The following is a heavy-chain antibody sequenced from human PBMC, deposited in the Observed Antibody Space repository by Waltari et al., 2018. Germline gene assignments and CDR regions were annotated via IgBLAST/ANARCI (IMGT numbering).Heavy chain of an antibody. J-gene: IGHJ4*02. CDR3: ARDGRATNDF. V-gene: IGHV3-64*01. CDR2: MSSNGDTV. CDR1: GFSCGMYA. D-gene: IGHD1-26*01. Sequence: EVQLVESGGGLVQPGGSLRLSWVASGFSCGMYAMQWVRQAPGKGLEYVSGMSSNGDTVYYGNSVKGRFTMSRDNSNNMLYLQMDSLRTEDTAVYYCARDGRATNDFWGQGSLVTVSS.